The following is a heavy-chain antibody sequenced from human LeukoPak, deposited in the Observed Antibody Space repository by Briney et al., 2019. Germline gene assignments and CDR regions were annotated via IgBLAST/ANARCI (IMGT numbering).Heavy chain of an antibody. V-gene: IGHV1-69*05. CDR2: IFPILGKA. CDR1: VGTLSSYA. CDR3: ARRGLVPAFDS. J-gene: IGHJ4*02. Sequence: SVKVSRKGSVGTLSSYAICWVRQAPVQGLEWMGWIFPILGKAKYAHKFQGRVTTTKDKPTRTDYMGVCSLRSEDTAVYYCARRGLVPAFDSWGQGTLVTVSS. D-gene: IGHD6-19*01.